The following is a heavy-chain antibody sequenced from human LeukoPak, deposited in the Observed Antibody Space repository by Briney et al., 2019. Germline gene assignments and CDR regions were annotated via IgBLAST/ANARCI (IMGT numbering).Heavy chain of an antibody. J-gene: IGHJ3*02. CDR2: ISYDGNKK. D-gene: IGHD3-22*01. CDR3: ARENHYDTGAYYDDAFDI. CDR1: GFTLNNYA. V-gene: IGHV3-30*04. Sequence: PGMSLRLSCAASGFTLNNYAMHWVRQAPGKGLEWVAIISYDGNKKYYADSVEDRFTFSRDNSDNTLYLQMNSLRAEDTGVYYCARENHYDTGAYYDDAFDIWGHGTMVTVSS.